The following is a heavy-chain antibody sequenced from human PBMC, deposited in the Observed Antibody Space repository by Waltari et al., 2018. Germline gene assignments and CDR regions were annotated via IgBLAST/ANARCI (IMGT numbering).Heavy chain of an antibody. D-gene: IGHD5-18*01. Sequence: QVQLVQSGAEVKKPGSSVKVSCKASGGTFSSYAISWVRQAPGQGLEWMGRVIPILCISNFTQKFQGRVTITAHKSTSKAHVELSRRGSEDAAGYYCARSVTAKVQDLDSSGQGTPGTDAS. CDR1: GGTFSSYA. CDR2: VIPILCIS. J-gene: IGHJ4*02. V-gene: IGHV1-69*04. CDR3: ARSVTAKVQDLDS.